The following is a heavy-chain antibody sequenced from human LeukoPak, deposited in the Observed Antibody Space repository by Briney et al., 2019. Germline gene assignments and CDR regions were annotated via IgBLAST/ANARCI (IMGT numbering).Heavy chain of an antibody. CDR2: IYPGDPDT. J-gene: IGHJ4*02. Sequence: GESLMISCKGSGYSFTSYWIGWVRQMPGKGLEWMGIIYPGDPDTRYSPSFQGQVTISADKSISTAYLQWSSLKASDTAMYYCARPRFQDSSGYPPLYYFDYWGQGTLVTVSS. CDR1: GYSFTSYW. V-gene: IGHV5-51*01. D-gene: IGHD3-22*01. CDR3: ARPRFQDSSGYPPLYYFDY.